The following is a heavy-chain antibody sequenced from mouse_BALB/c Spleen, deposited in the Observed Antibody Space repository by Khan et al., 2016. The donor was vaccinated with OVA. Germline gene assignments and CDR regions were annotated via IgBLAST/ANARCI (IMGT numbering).Heavy chain of an antibody. D-gene: IGHD2-1*01. V-gene: IGHV1S81*02. Sequence: QVQLQQSGAELVKPGASVKLSCKASGYTFTSYYMYWVKQRPGQGLEWIGGIDPNNGGTYFNEKFKSKATLTVDKSSSTAYMQVSSRTSEDSAVYYCTRTGYGNPFAYWGQGTLVTVSA. CDR2: IDPNNGGT. J-gene: IGHJ3*01. CDR3: TRTGYGNPFAY. CDR1: GYTFTSYY.